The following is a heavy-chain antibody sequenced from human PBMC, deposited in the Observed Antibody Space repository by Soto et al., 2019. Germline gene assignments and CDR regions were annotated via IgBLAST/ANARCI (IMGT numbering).Heavy chain of an antibody. J-gene: IGHJ4*02. D-gene: IGHD4-17*01. CDR2: ISRSSKTI. CDR3: ARDAKNPDYGDLPYFDS. Sequence: GGSLRLSCAASGFTFSSYNMNWVRQAPGMGLEWISYISRSSKTIHYADSVKGRFTISRDNAKNSLHLQMNSLRAEDTAVYYCARDAKNPDYGDLPYFDSWGQGALVTVSS. V-gene: IGHV3-48*01. CDR1: GFTFSSYN.